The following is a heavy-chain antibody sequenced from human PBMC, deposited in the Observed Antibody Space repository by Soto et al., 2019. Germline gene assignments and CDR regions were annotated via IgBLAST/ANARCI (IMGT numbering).Heavy chain of an antibody. J-gene: IGHJ6*02. CDR2: INPNNGGI. CDR3: ARIRGTRYFVDGICSGEYSYYKYGMDV. D-gene: IGHD2-8*01. V-gene: IGHV1-2*04. Sequence: ASVKVSCKASGYTFTDYYIHWVRQAPGQGVEWLGWINPNNGGINYAQKFQDWVTMTRDTSISTAYMELSRLKSDDTAVYFCARIRGTRYFVDGICSGEYSYYKYGMDVWGPGTTVTVSS. CDR1: GYTFTDYY.